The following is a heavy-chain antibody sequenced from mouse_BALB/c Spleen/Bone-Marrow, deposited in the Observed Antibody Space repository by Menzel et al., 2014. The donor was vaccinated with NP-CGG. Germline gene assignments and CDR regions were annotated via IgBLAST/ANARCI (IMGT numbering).Heavy chain of an antibody. D-gene: IGHD3-3*01. CDR1: GFSLSSYG. J-gene: IGHJ1*01. Sequence: QVQLQQSGPGLVAPSESLSITCTASGFSLSSYGVHWVRQPPGEGLEWLGVIWAGGSTNYNSALMSRLNTSKDNSKSQVYLKMSSLQTDATDMCDSARALGWYFDVWGEGTPVTVSS. V-gene: IGHV2-9*02. CDR3: ARALGWYFDV. CDR2: IWAGGST.